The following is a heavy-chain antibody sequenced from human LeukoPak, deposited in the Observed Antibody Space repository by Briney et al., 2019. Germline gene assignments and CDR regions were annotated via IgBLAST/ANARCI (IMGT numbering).Heavy chain of an antibody. D-gene: IGHD6-6*01. Sequence: PSETLSLTCTVSGGSISSYYWGWIRQPAGKGLEWIGRIYTSGSTNYNPSLKSRVTMSVDTSKNQFSLKLSSVTAADTAVYYCARDGWYSSSSGWFDPWGQGTLVTVSS. CDR2: IYTSGST. V-gene: IGHV4-4*07. CDR3: ARDGWYSSSSGWFDP. J-gene: IGHJ5*02. CDR1: GGSISSYY.